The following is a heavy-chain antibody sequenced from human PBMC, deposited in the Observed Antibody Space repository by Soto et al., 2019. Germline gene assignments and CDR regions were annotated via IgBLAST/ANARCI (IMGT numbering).Heavy chain of an antibody. V-gene: IGHV3-23*01. CDR3: AKGSVVGADYSYGMDV. CDR1: GFTFSSYG. J-gene: IGHJ6*02. D-gene: IGHD2-2*01. Sequence: PGGSLRLSCAAAGFTFSSYGMSWVRQAPGKGLEWVSAVSGSGGSVYYADSVRGRFTISRGNSKNTLYLQVNSLRAEDTAIYYCAKGSVVGADYSYGMDVWGQGTTVTVSS. CDR2: VSGSGGSV.